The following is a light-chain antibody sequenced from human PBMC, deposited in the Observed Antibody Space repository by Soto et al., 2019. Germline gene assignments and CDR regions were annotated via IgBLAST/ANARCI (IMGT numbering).Light chain of an antibody. Sequence: DIQMTQSPSTLSASVGGRVTITCRASQSTSTWLAWYQQRPGKTPKLLISEASKLESGVPSRFSGSGSGTEFTLTISSLKPDDFATYYCQQYITYPYAFGQGTKVEIK. V-gene: IGKV1-5*03. J-gene: IGKJ1*01. CDR3: QQYITYPYA. CDR1: QSTSTW. CDR2: EAS.